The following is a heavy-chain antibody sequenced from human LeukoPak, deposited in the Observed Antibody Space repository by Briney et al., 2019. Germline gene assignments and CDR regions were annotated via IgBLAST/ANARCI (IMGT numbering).Heavy chain of an antibody. CDR1: GFTFSSYA. D-gene: IGHD3-22*01. J-gene: IGHJ4*02. V-gene: IGHV3-23*01. CDR2: ISGSGGST. Sequence: GGSLRLSCAASGFTFSSYAMSLVRQAPGKGLEWVSAISGSGGSTYYADSVKGRFTITRDNYKNTRYLQMNSLRAEDTAVYYCAKLKYDSSGYTSTVYFDYWGQGTLVTVSS. CDR3: AKLKYDSSGYTSTVYFDY.